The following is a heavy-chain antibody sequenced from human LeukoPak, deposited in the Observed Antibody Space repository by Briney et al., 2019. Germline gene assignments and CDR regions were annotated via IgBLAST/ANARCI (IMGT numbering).Heavy chain of an antibody. V-gene: IGHV3-23*01. CDR2: ISGSGGST. CDR1: GFTFSSYA. J-gene: IGHJ4*02. Sequence: GGSLRLSCAASGFTFSSYAMRWVRQAPGKGLEWVSAISGSGGSTYYADSVKGRFTISRDNSKNTLYLQMNSLRAEDTAVYYCAKDKGYAMIVVSDYWGQGTLVTVSS. CDR3: AKDKGYAMIVVSDY. D-gene: IGHD3-22*01.